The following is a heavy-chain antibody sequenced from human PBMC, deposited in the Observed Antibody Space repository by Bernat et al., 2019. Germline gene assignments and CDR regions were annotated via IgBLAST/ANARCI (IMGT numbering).Heavy chain of an antibody. D-gene: IGHD3-22*01. Sequence: EVQLVESGGGLVQPGGSLRLSCAASGFTFSSYGMHWVRQAPGKGLVWVSRINSDGSSTSYADSVKGRFTIARDNAKNTLYLQMNSLRAEDTAVYYCARGGSYYDSSGYYSTPDYWGQGTLVTVPS. CDR2: INSDGSST. J-gene: IGHJ4*02. CDR1: GFTFSSYG. V-gene: IGHV3-74*01. CDR3: ARGGSYYDSSGYYSTPDY.